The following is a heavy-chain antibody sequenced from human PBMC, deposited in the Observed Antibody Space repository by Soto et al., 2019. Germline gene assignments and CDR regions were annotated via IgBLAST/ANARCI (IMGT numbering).Heavy chain of an antibody. D-gene: IGHD3-9*01. CDR1: GGTFSSYT. J-gene: IGHJ6*02. CDR2: IIPILGIA. V-gene: IGHV1-69*02. Sequence: SVKVSCKASGGTFSSYTISWVRQAPGQGLEWMGRIIPILGIANYAQKLQGRVTITADKSTSTAYMELSSLRSEDTAVYYCASRPRTYYDILTGRVYGMDVWGQGTTVTVSS. CDR3: ASRPRTYYDILTGRVYGMDV.